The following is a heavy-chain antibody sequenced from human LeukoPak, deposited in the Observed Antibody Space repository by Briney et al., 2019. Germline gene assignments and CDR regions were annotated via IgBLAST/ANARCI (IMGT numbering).Heavy chain of an antibody. CDR1: GGSISSGTYS. CDR3: ARGNDYGDYIYYYGMDV. Sequence: NPSETLFLTCTVSGGSISSGTYSWSWIRQPPGKGLEWIGYIYHSGSTYYNPSLKSRVTISVDRSKNQFSLKLSSVTAADTAVYYCARGNDYGDYIYYYGMDVWGQGTTVTVSS. V-gene: IGHV4-30-2*01. J-gene: IGHJ6*02. D-gene: IGHD4-17*01. CDR2: IYHSGST.